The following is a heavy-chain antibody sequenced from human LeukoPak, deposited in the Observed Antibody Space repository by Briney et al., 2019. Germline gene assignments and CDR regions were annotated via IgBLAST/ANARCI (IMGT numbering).Heavy chain of an antibody. V-gene: IGHV1-46*01. CDR3: TRTDTDYGDYGLAFDI. Sequence: ASVKLSCKASGYTLTSYYMHWVRQAPGQGLEWMGIINPGNGFTSYAQKFQDRVTMTRDTSKSTVYMELSSLRSEDTAVYFCTRTDTDYGDYGLAFDIWGQGTMVTFSS. CDR1: GYTLTSYY. CDR2: INPGNGFT. J-gene: IGHJ3*02. D-gene: IGHD4-17*01.